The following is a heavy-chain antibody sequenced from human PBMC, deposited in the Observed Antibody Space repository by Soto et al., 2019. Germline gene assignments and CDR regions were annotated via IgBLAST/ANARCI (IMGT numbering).Heavy chain of an antibody. CDR3: AKAASLVGPTVPDY. V-gene: IGHV3-30*18. CDR1: GFTFSSYG. Sequence: PGGSLRLSCAASGFTFSSYGMHWVRQAPGKGLEWVAVISYDGSNKYYADSVKGRFTISRDNSKNTLYLQMNSLRAEDTAVYYCAKAASLVGPTVPDYWGQGTLVTVSS. D-gene: IGHD4-17*01. CDR2: ISYDGSNK. J-gene: IGHJ4*02.